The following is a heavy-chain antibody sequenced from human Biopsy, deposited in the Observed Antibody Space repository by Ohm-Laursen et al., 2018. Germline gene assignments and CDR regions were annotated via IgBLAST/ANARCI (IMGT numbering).Heavy chain of an antibody. CDR3: AKHGSGWTGDDAFHI. D-gene: IGHD6-19*01. CDR1: RGSISSYY. Sequence: TLSLTCTVSRGSISSYYWNWIRQPPGKGLEWIGYISYSRDTNYNPSLKSRITISVDTSKNQFSLKLTSVTAADTAVYYCAKHGSGWTGDDAFHIWGQGTMVTVSS. V-gene: IGHV4-59*08. J-gene: IGHJ3*02. CDR2: ISYSRDT.